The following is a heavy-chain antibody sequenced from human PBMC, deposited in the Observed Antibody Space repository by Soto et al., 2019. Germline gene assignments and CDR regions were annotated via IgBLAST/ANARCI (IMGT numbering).Heavy chain of an antibody. CDR3: ARARVGYYDSSGLHDAFDI. J-gene: IGHJ3*02. Sequence: GGSLRLSCAASGFTFSSYSMNWVRQAPGKGLEWVSSISSSSSYIYYADSVKGRFTISRDNAKNSLYLQMNSLRAEGTAVYYCARARVGYYDSSGLHDAFDIWGQGTMVTVSS. CDR1: GFTFSSYS. D-gene: IGHD3-22*01. V-gene: IGHV3-21*01. CDR2: ISSSSSYI.